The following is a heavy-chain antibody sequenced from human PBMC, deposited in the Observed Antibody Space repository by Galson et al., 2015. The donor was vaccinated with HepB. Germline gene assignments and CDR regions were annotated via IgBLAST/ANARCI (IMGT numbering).Heavy chain of an antibody. J-gene: IGHJ3*02. CDR2: INSDGSST. V-gene: IGHV3-74*01. CDR1: GFTFSSYW. Sequence: SLRLSCAASGFTFSSYWMHWVRQAPGKGLVWVSRINSDGSSTSYADSVKGRFTISRDNAKNTLYLQMNSLRAEDTAVYYCARGWAVDAFDIWGQGTMVTVSS. CDR3: ARGWAVDAFDI. D-gene: IGHD3-16*01.